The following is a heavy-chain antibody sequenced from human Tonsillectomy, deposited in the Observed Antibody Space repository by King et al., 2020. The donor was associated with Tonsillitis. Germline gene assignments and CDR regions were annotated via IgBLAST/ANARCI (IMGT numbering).Heavy chain of an antibody. V-gene: IGHV3-43*02. CDR3: AKDVGDYYDSSDYYFYMDV. J-gene: IGHJ6*03. CDR1: GFTFDDYA. CDR2: ISGDGGRP. D-gene: IGHD3-22*01. Sequence: VQLVESGGGVVQPGGSLRLSCAGSGFTFDDYAMYWVRQAPGKGLEWVSFISGDGGRPYYSSYVQGRFTISRDKSKNSLYLQMNSLRTEDTALYYCAKDVGDYYDSSDYYFYMDVWGKGTTVTVSS.